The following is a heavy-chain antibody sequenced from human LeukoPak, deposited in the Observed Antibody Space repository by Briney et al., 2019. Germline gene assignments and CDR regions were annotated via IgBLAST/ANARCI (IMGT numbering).Heavy chain of an antibody. CDR2: ISGDGSIT. CDR1: VFTFSSYC. Sequence: GGCLRLSCASSVFTFSSYCMQGVRGAPGRGRVGGLGISGDGSITYYADSEKGRFTISRDNAKTTVYLKMNSLSAEDTDVYSCPPDPNLDYWGRGTLATVSS. D-gene: IGHD1-14*01. CDR3: PPDPNLDY. J-gene: IGHJ4*02. V-gene: IGHV3-74*01.